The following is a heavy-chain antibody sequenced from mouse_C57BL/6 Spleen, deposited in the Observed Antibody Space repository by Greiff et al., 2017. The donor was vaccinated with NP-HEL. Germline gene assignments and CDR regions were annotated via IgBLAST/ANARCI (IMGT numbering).Heavy chain of an antibody. D-gene: IGHD1-1*01. V-gene: IGHV1-81*01. CDR3: ARAYYGSSTNWYFDV. Sequence: QVQLQQSGAELARPGASVKLSCKASGYTFTSYGISWVKQRTGQGLEWIGEIYPRSGNTYYNEKFKGKATLTADKSSSTAYMELRSLTSEDSAVYYCARAYYGSSTNWYFDVWGTGTTVTVSS. CDR2: IYPRSGNT. J-gene: IGHJ1*03. CDR1: GYTFTSYG.